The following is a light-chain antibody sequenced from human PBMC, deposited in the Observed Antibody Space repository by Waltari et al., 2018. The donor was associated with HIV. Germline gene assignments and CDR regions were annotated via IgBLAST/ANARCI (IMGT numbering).Light chain of an antibody. V-gene: IGKV3-20*01. Sequence: IVLTQSPGTLSLSPGERATFSCRASQSVSSDLAWYHQRPGQAPRLLIYGASTRATGIPDRFSGSGSGTDFTLTTNSLEPEDFAVYYCQHYTSSPTWTFGQGTKVEIK. CDR3: QHYTSSPTWT. CDR2: GAS. CDR1: QSVSSD. J-gene: IGKJ1*01.